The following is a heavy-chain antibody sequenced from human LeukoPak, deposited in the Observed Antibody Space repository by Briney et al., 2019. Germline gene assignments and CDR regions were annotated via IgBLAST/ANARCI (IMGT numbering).Heavy chain of an antibody. CDR2: IYTSGST. CDR3: ARVSLAGTAFDI. CDR1: GGSTSSYY. Sequence: PSETLSLTCTVSGGSTSSYYWSWIRQTAGKGLEWIGRIYTSGSTNYNPPLKSRVTMSVDTSKNQFPLKLSSVTAADTAVYYCARVSLAGTAFDIWGQGTMVTVSS. D-gene: IGHD6-19*01. J-gene: IGHJ3*02. V-gene: IGHV4-4*07.